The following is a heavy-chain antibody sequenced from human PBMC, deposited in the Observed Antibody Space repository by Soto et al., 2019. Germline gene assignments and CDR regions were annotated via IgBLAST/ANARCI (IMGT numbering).Heavy chain of an antibody. Sequence: GGSLRLSCSASGFTFSSYAMHWVRQAPGKGLEYVSAISSNGGSTYYADPVKGRFTISRDNSKNTLYLQMSSLRAEDTAVYYCVKDLRRWELGLYYYGMDVWGQGTTVTVSS. CDR3: VKDLRRWELGLYYYGMDV. CDR2: ISSNGGST. CDR1: GFTFSSYA. J-gene: IGHJ6*02. V-gene: IGHV3-64D*06. D-gene: IGHD1-26*01.